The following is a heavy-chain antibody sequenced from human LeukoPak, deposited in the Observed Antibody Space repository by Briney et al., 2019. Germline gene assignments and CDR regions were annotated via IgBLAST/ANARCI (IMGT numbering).Heavy chain of an antibody. Sequence: ASVKVSCKVSGYTLTELSMHWVRQAPGKGLEWMGGFDPEDGETIYAQKFQGRVTVTEDTSTDTAYMELSSLRSEDTAVYYCATANYDSSGYGPFDYWGQGTLVTVSS. CDR3: ATANYDSSGYGPFDY. V-gene: IGHV1-24*01. D-gene: IGHD3-22*01. CDR2: FDPEDGET. CDR1: GYTLTELS. J-gene: IGHJ4*02.